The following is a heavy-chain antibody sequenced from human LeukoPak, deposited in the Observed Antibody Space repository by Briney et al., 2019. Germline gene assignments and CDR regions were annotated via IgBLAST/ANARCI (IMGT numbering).Heavy chain of an antibody. D-gene: IGHD6-19*01. CDR2: ITASGSIT. CDR3: AKGTGSHYFYYYMDV. CDR1: GFSYITYA. V-gene: IGHV3-23*01. Sequence: GGSLRLSCAASGFSYITYAMSWVRRAPGKGLEWVPAITASGSITYHADSVKGRFTVSRDNPKKTMYLQMDSLRVADTAVYYCAKGTGSHYFYYYMDVWGKGTTVSVS. J-gene: IGHJ6*03.